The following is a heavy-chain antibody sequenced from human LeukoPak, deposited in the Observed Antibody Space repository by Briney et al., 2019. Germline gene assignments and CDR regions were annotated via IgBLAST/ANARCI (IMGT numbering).Heavy chain of an antibody. D-gene: IGHD3-3*01. J-gene: IGHJ4*02. CDR1: GFTFSDYY. CDR2: ISSSGSTI. Sequence: SGGSLRLSCAASGFTFSDYYMSWIRQAPGKGLEWVSYISSSGSTIYYADSVKGRFTISRDNAKNSLYLQMNSLRAEDTAVYYCAKGLLRRDYYFDYWGQGTLVTVSS. CDR3: AKGLLRRDYYFDY. V-gene: IGHV3-11*01.